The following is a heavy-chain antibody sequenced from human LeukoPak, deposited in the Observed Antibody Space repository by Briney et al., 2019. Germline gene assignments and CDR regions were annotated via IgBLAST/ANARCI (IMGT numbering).Heavy chain of an antibody. CDR3: ARDHDYLDY. V-gene: IGHV3-53*01. CDR2: IYTDGST. Sequence: TGGSLRLSCAASGLTVSSNYMSWVRQAPGKGLEWVSVIYTDGSTYYADSVKGRFTISRDNSKNTLYLQMNSLRAEDTAVYYCARDHDYLDYWGQGTLVTVSS. CDR1: GLTVSSNY. J-gene: IGHJ4*02.